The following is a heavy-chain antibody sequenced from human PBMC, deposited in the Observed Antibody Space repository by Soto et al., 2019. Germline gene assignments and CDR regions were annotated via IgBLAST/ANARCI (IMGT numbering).Heavy chain of an antibody. CDR2: ISYDGSNK. CDR1: GFTFSSYG. D-gene: IGHD5-12*01. J-gene: IGHJ6*02. V-gene: IGHV3-30*18. Sequence: GGSLRLSCAASGFTFSSYGMHWVRQAPGKGLEWVAVISYDGSNKYYADSVKGRFTISRDNSKNTLYLQMNSLRAEDTALYYCAKDGDSGYDYAGSYYYYGMDVWGQGTTVTVS. CDR3: AKDGDSGYDYAGSYYYYGMDV.